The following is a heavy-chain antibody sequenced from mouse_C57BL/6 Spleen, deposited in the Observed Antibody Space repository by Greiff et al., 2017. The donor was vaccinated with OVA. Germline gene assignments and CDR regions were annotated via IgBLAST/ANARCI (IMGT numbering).Heavy chain of an antibody. CDR3: ARHGGYYDYEGYFDV. V-gene: IGHV5-12*01. Sequence: EVKLVESGGGLVQPGGSLKLSCAASGFTFSDYYMYWVRQTPEKRLEWVAYISNGGGSTYYPDTVKGRFTISRDNAKNTLYLQMSRLKSEDTAMYYCARHGGYYDYEGYFDVWGTGTTVTVSS. CDR2: ISNGGGST. CDR1: GFTFSDYY. D-gene: IGHD2-4*01. J-gene: IGHJ1*03.